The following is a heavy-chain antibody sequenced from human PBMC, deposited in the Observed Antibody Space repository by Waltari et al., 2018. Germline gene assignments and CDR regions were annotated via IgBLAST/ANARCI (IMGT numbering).Heavy chain of an antibody. J-gene: IGHJ4*02. Sequence: EVHLVESGGGLVQPGGPLRLSCAASGFPFSNSWMDWVRQAPGKGLEWVANIKQDGSESHYVDSVKGRFTISRDNAQNLLYLQMNSLRAGDTAVYYCSVSLNYWGQGTLVTVSS. CDR1: GFPFSNSW. CDR2: IKQDGSES. CDR3: SVSLNY. V-gene: IGHV3-7*01.